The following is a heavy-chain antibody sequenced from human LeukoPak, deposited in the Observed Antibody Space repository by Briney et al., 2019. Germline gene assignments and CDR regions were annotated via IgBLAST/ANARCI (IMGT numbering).Heavy chain of an antibody. CDR1: GDSISSYY. J-gene: IGHJ4*02. D-gene: IGHD3-16*01. CDR2: IYYSGTT. CDR3: ASGGSRYTPL. V-gene: IGHV4-59*01. Sequence: RPSETLSLTCTVSGDSISSYYWSWIRQPPGKGLEWIGYIYYSGTTNYNPSLKSRVTISVAMSKNQFSLKLSSVTAADTAVYYCASGGSRYTPLWGQGTLVTVSS.